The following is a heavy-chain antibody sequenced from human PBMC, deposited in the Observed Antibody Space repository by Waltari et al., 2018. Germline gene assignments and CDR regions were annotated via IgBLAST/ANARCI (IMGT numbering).Heavy chain of an antibody. D-gene: IGHD2-15*01. Sequence: QLQLQQSGPGLVKPSESLYLTCAVSGESMTTNYWWSWVRQSPGKGLEWIGQVHRSGRTNYNPSLASRVTVSIDTSNKQFSLELPSPTAADTAMYYCARDRGRGLYLDSWGQGTLVTVSP. V-gene: IGHV4-4*02. CDR2: VHRSGRT. J-gene: IGHJ4*02. CDR1: GESMTTNYW. CDR3: ARDRGRGLYLDS.